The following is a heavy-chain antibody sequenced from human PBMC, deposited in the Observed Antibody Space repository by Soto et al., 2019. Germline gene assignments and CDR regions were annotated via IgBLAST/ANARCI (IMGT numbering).Heavy chain of an antibody. J-gene: IGHJ4*02. CDR2: INHNSGGT. CDR3: ASANIAVAGTRSDSDY. CDR1: GYTFTGYY. D-gene: IGHD6-19*01. Sequence: GASVKVSCKASGYTFTGYYMHWVRQAPGQGLEWMGWINHNSGGTNYAQKFQGRVTMTRDTSISTAYMELSRLRSDDTAVYYCASANIAVAGTRSDSDYWGQGTLVTVSS. V-gene: IGHV1-2*02.